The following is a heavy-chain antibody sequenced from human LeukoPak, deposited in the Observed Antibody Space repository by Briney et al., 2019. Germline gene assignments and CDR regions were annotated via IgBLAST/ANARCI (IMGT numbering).Heavy chain of an antibody. CDR1: GGSISSGSYY. CDR2: IYTSGST. CDR3: AREGRDIVVVPAALDY. D-gene: IGHD2-2*01. J-gene: IGHJ4*02. V-gene: IGHV4-61*02. Sequence: SQTLSLTCTVSGGSISSGSYYWSWIQQPAGKGLEWIGRIYTSGSTNYNPSLKSRVTISVDTSKNQFSLKLSSVTAADTAVYYCAREGRDIVVVPAALDYWGQGTLVTVSS.